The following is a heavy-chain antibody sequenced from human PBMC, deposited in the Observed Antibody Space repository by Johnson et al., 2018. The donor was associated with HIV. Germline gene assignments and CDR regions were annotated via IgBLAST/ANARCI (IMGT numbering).Heavy chain of an antibody. D-gene: IGHD6-6*01. CDR1: GFTFSSYG. V-gene: IGHV3-33*01. Sequence: QVQLVESGGGVVQPGGSLRLSCAASGFTFSSYGMHWVRQAPGQGLEWVAVIWYDGSTKYYADSVTGRFTVSRDNSKNTLYLQMNSLRAEDTAVYYCARVYSSSSAHAFDIWGQGTMVTVSS. CDR2: IWYDGSTK. CDR3: ARVYSSSSAHAFDI. J-gene: IGHJ3*02.